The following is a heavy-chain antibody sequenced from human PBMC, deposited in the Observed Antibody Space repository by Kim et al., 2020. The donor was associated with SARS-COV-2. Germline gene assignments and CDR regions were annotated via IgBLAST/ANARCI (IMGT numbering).Heavy chain of an antibody. Sequence: SETLSLTCAVYGGSFSGYYWSWIRQPPGKGLEWIGEINHSGSTNYNPSLKSRVTISVDTSKNQFSLKLSSVTAADTAVYYCARGGGDIVVVPAANDPKFDYWGQGTLVTVSS. CDR2: INHSGST. J-gene: IGHJ4*02. D-gene: IGHD2-2*01. CDR3: ARGGGDIVVVPAANDPKFDY. V-gene: IGHV4-34*01. CDR1: GGSFSGYY.